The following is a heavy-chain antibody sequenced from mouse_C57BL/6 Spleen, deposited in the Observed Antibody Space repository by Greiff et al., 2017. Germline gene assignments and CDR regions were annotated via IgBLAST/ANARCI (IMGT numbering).Heavy chain of an antibody. CDR3: ERGYYYGSSPFAY. J-gene: IGHJ3*01. V-gene: IGHV1-54*01. Sequence: VQLQQSGAELVRPGTSVKVSCKASGYAFTNYLIEWVKQRPGQGLGWIGVINPGSGGTNYNEKFKGKATLTADKSSSTAYMQLSSLTSEDSAVYCCERGYYYGSSPFAYWGQGTLVTVSA. D-gene: IGHD1-1*01. CDR1: GYAFTNYL. CDR2: INPGSGGT.